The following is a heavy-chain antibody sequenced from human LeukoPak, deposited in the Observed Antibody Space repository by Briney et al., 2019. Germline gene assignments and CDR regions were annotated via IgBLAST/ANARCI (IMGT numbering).Heavy chain of an antibody. CDR1: GXXXSSYX. CDR2: ISGSGGTT. V-gene: IGHV3-23*01. Sequence: SGXXXSSYXXXXXRXAPGXXXEWXAXISGSGGTTYYADSVQGRFTISRDNSKNTLYLQMNSLRAEDTAVYYCAKDSTIFGVVIIPFDYWGQGTLVTVSS. D-gene: IGHD3-3*01. CDR3: AKDSTIFGVVIIPFDY. J-gene: IGHJ4*02.